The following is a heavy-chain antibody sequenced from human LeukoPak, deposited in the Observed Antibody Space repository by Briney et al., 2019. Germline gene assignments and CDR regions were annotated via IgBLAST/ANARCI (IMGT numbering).Heavy chain of an antibody. V-gene: IGHV4-30-2*01. Sequence: SETLSLTCTVSGGSISSGGYYWSWIRQPPGKGLEWIGYIYHSGSTYYNPSLKSRVTISVDRSKNQFSLKLSSVTAADAAVYYCARESSVVPAAPLDYWGQGTLVTVSS. D-gene: IGHD2-2*01. CDR3: ARESSVVPAAPLDY. J-gene: IGHJ4*02. CDR2: IYHSGST. CDR1: GGSISSGGYY.